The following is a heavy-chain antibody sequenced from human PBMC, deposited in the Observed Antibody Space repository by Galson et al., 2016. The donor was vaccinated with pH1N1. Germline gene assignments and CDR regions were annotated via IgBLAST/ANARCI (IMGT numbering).Heavy chain of an antibody. V-gene: IGHV3-33*05. CDR2: VQDDGTTE. CDR3: VRAVGLGPGAHFDY. CDR1: GFTFSNYG. Sequence: SLRLSCAASGFTFSNYGMHWVRQAPGKGLEWVAFVQDDGTTEYYADSMKGRFTISRDNSQKTLSLQMNSLRAEDTAVYYCVRAVGLGPGAHFDYWGQGNLVTVSS. J-gene: IGHJ4*02. D-gene: IGHD2-2*01.